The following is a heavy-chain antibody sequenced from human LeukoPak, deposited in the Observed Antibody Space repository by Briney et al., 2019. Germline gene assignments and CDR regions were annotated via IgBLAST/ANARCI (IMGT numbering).Heavy chain of an antibody. Sequence: GGSLRLSCAASGVTFSNYAMSWVRQAPGKGLEWVSSITGSAGSTYYADSVKGRFTISTDSSKNTLFLQMNSLRAEDTAVYYCAILNWSSGRAWGQGTLVTVSS. J-gene: IGHJ5*02. CDR2: ITGSAGST. V-gene: IGHV3-23*01. CDR1: GVTFSNYA. CDR3: AILNWSSGRA. D-gene: IGHD1-1*01.